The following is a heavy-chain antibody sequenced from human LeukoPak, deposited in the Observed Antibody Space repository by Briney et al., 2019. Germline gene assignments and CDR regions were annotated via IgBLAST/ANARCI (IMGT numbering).Heavy chain of an antibody. J-gene: IGHJ4*02. CDR3: ARGWNFDY. D-gene: IGHD1-1*01. V-gene: IGHV4-34*01. CDR2: INHSGST. CDR1: GGSFSGYY. Sequence: SETLSLTCTVYGGSFSGYYWSWIRQPPGKGLEWIGEINHSGSTNYNPSLKSRVTISVDTSKNQFSLKLSSVTAADTAVYYCARGWNFDYWGQGTLVTVSS.